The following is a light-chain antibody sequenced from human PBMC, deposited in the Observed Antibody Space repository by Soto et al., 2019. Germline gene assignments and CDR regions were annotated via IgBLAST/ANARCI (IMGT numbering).Light chain of an antibody. CDR3: TSYTSSITYV. CDR1: SSDVGGYNF. Sequence: QSVLTQPASVSGSPEQSITISCTGTSSDVGGYNFVSWYQHHPGKAPKLIIYDVTNRPSGISNRFSGSKSGNTASLTISGLQAEDEADCYCTSYTSSITYVFGTGTKVTVL. V-gene: IGLV2-14*03. J-gene: IGLJ1*01. CDR2: DVT.